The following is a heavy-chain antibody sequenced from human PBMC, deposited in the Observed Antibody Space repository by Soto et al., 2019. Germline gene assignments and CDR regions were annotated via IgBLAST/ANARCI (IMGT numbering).Heavy chain of an antibody. CDR1: GFSFSDYA. Sequence: EVHLLESGGALVQPGGSLTLSCAASGFSFSDYAMSWVRQAPGKGLEGVSSISRTGDSAYYADSVKGRFAISRDRSKNRLSLQMNSQRVEDTAVYYCAKGPDGSGYYHNWFDSWGQGTLITVSS. CDR3: AKGPDGSGYYHNWFDS. J-gene: IGHJ5*01. D-gene: IGHD3-22*01. CDR2: ISRTGDSA. V-gene: IGHV3-23*01.